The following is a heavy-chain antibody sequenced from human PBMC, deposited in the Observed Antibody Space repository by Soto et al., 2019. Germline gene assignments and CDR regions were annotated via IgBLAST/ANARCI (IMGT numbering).Heavy chain of an antibody. CDR2: IWYDGSNK. CDR1: GFTFSSYG. D-gene: IGHD3-3*01. J-gene: IGHJ3*02. Sequence: QVQLVESGGGVVQPGRSLRLSCAASGFTFSSYGMHWVRQAPGKGLEWVAVIWYDGSNKYYADSVKGRFTISRDNSKNRLYLKMNSLRAEDTAVYYCARVLQQYDFWSGYYTADAFDIWGQGTMVTVSS. V-gene: IGHV3-33*01. CDR3: ARVLQQYDFWSGYYTADAFDI.